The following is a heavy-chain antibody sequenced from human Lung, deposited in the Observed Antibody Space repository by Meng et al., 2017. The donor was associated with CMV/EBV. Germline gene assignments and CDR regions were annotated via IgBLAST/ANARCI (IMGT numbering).Heavy chain of an antibody. V-gene: IGHV1-3*04. Sequence: SCKASGYTFISYAMHWVRQAPGQRLEWMGWISTGNGDTKYSQNFQGRVTITRDTSASTAFMELSSLNSEDTAVYYCARTSGTYNYIYWGQGTLVTVSS. D-gene: IGHD3-10*01. CDR3: ARTSGTYNYIY. CDR2: ISTGNGDT. J-gene: IGHJ4*02. CDR1: GYTFISYA.